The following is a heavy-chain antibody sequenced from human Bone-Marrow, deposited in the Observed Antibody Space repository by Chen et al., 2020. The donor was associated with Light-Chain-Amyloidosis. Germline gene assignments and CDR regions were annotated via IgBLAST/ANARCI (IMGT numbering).Heavy chain of an antibody. CDR1: GFTFSSYA. CDR2: ISYDGINK. Sequence: QVQLVESGGGVVQPGRSLSLSCAASGFTFSSYAMHWVRQAPGKGLEWVAVISYDGINKYYSDSVKGRFTISRDNSKNTLYLQMNSLRAEDTAVYYCARSSVYSSGWYTFDYWGQGTLVTVSS. J-gene: IGHJ4*02. CDR3: ARSSVYSSGWYTFDY. V-gene: IGHV3-30*01. D-gene: IGHD6-19*01.